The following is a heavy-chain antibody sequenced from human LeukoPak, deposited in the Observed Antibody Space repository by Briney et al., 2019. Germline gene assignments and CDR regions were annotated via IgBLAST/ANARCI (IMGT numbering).Heavy chain of an antibody. Sequence: GGSLRPSCAASGFTFYSYGMHWVRQAPGKGLEWVALISYNGRNNYYADSVKGRFTISRDNSKNTLYLQVSSLRTEDTAVYFCAKDNRGYFDFWGQGTLVTVSS. CDR3: AKDNRGYFDF. V-gene: IGHV3-30*18. J-gene: IGHJ4*02. CDR2: ISYNGRNN. CDR1: GFTFYSYG. D-gene: IGHD3-16*01.